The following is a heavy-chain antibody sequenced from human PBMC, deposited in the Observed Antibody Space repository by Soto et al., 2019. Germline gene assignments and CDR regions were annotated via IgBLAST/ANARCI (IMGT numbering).Heavy chain of an antibody. CDR2: IYYSGST. D-gene: IGHD5-12*01. J-gene: IGHJ4*02. Sequence: SETLYLTCTVSGGSISSYYWSWIRQPPGKGLEWIGYIYYSGSTNYNPSLKSRVTISVDTSKNQFSLKLSSVTAADTAVYYCARVQDGFDPSIDYWGQGTLVTVSS. CDR3: ARVQDGFDPSIDY. V-gene: IGHV4-59*01. CDR1: GGSISSYY.